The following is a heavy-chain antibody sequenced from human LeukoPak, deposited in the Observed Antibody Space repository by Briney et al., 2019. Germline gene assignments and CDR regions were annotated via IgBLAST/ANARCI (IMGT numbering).Heavy chain of an antibody. V-gene: IGHV3-7*01. CDR2: IKKDGSER. Sequence: PGGSLRLSCAASGFTFSSYWMSWIRQAPGKGLEWVANIKKDGSERYFVDSVKGRFPISRDNAKTSLYLQMISLRADDTAVYYCARESGAGPFDYWGQGTLVTVSS. D-gene: IGHD3-10*01. J-gene: IGHJ4*02. CDR1: GFTFSSYW. CDR3: ARESGAGPFDY.